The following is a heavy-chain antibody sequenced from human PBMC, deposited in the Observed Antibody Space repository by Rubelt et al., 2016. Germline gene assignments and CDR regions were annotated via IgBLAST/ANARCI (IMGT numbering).Heavy chain of an antibody. V-gene: IGHV4-59*12. CDR3: ARGRDGDRMGC. Sequence: QVQLQESGPGLVKSSETLSLTCTVSGGSISNYYWSWIRQPPGKGLEWIGEINHRGSTHYNPSLTSRVTISVDTSQNQFSLKLGSWTAADTAVYYCARGRDGDRMGCWGQGTLVTVSS. CDR2: INHRGST. J-gene: IGHJ4*02. CDR1: GGSISNYY. D-gene: IGHD4-17*01.